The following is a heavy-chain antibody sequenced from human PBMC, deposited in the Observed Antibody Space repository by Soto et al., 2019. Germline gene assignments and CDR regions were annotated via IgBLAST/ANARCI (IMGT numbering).Heavy chain of an antibody. D-gene: IGHD5-18*01. CDR2: TSGSGATK. CDR3: ARAIRGFSYVVDY. CDR1: GFTFSSHS. V-gene: IGHV3-48*02. Sequence: GGSLRLSCAASGFTFSSHSINRVRQAPGKGLEWVSYTSGSGATKYYADSVKGRFTISRDNARNSLYLQMSSLSDEDTAVYYCARAIRGFSYVVDYWGQGTLVTVSS. J-gene: IGHJ4*02.